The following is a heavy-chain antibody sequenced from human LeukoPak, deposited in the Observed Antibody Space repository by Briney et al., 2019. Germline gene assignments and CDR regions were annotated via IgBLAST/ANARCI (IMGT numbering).Heavy chain of an antibody. CDR1: GFTFSSYG. D-gene: IGHD2-15*01. Sequence: GGSLRLSCAASGFTFSSYGMSWVRQAPGKGLEWVAVISYDGSNKYYADSVKGRFTISRDNSKNTLYLQMNSLRAEDTAVYYCAKEDCSGGSCYEHTSSWDYWGQGTLVTVSS. J-gene: IGHJ4*02. V-gene: IGHV3-30*18. CDR2: ISYDGSNK. CDR3: AKEDCSGGSCYEHTSSWDY.